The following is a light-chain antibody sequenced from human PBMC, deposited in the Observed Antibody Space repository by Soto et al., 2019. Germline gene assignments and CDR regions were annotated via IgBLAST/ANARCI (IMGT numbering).Light chain of an antibody. CDR1: QSVNSNY. CDR2: GAS. Sequence: EIVLTQSPGTLSLSPGERATLSCRAGQSVNSNYLAWYQQKSGQAPRLLIHGASSRATGIPDRFSGSGSGTDFTLTISRLGPEDFAVYFCQQYCSSPWTFGQGTKVEI. CDR3: QQYCSSPWT. V-gene: IGKV3-20*01. J-gene: IGKJ1*01.